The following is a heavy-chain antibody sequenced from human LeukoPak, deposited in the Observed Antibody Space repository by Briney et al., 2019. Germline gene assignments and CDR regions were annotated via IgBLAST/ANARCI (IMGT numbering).Heavy chain of an antibody. CDR3: ARDEEGIVAVAAANPGDY. Sequence: GASVKVSCTASGYTFTSYYLHWVRQAPGQGLEWVGIINSSGGASSYAQKFQGRVTMTRDTTTSTVYMELSSLRYEDTAVYYCARDEEGIVAVAAANPGDYWGQGTLVTVSS. V-gene: IGHV1-46*01. D-gene: IGHD2-2*01. CDR2: INSSGGAS. CDR1: GYTFTSYY. J-gene: IGHJ4*02.